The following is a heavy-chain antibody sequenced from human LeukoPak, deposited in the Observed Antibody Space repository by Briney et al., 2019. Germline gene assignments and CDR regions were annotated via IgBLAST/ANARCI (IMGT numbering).Heavy chain of an antibody. Sequence: QPGGSLRLSCAASGFTFSSYEMNWVRQAPGKGLEWVSYISSSGSTIYYADSVKGRFTISRDNAKNSLYLQMNSLRVEDTALYFCARGFTGWVTSPIDYWGQGTLVTVSS. V-gene: IGHV3-48*03. CDR3: ARGFTGWVTSPIDY. CDR1: GFTFSSYE. CDR2: ISSSGSTI. J-gene: IGHJ4*02. D-gene: IGHD2-2*01.